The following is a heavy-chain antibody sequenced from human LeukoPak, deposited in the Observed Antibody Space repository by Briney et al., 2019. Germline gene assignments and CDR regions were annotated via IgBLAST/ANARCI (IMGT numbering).Heavy chain of an antibody. J-gene: IGHJ4*02. Sequence: ASVKVSCKASGYTFTSYGISWVRQAPGQGLEWMGWISAYNGNTSYAQKLQGRVTMTADTSTSTAYMELRSLRSDDTAVYYCARDGVWTTGRNDYGDHYGLKRFDYWGQGTLVTVSS. CDR2: ISAYNGNT. CDR3: ARDGVWTTGRNDYGDHYGLKRFDY. V-gene: IGHV1-18*01. CDR1: GYTFTSYG. D-gene: IGHD4-17*01.